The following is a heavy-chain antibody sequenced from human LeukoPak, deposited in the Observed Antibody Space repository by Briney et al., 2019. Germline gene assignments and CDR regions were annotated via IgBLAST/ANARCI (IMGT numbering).Heavy chain of an antibody. Sequence: GGSLRLSCAASGFTFSSYGMHWVRQAPGKGLEWVAFIRYDGSNKYYADSVRGRFTISRDNSKNTLYLQMNSLRSEDTAVYYCARASSYDSSGPIDYWGQGTLVTVSS. D-gene: IGHD3-22*01. CDR1: GFTFSSYG. CDR2: IRYDGSNK. V-gene: IGHV3-30*02. CDR3: ARASSYDSSGPIDY. J-gene: IGHJ4*02.